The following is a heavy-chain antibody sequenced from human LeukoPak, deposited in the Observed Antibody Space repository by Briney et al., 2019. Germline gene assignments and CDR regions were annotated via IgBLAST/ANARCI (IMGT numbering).Heavy chain of an antibody. CDR3: ARRGAIISYYYYGMDV. CDR1: GGTFSSYA. V-gene: IGHV1-69*13. CDR2: IIPIFGTA. J-gene: IGHJ6*02. Sequence: GASVKVSCKASGGTFSSYAISWVRQAPGQGLEWMGGIIPIFGTASYAQKFQGRVTITADESTSTAYMELSSLRSEDTAVYYCARRGAIISYYYYGMDVWGQGTTVTVSS. D-gene: IGHD2/OR15-2a*01.